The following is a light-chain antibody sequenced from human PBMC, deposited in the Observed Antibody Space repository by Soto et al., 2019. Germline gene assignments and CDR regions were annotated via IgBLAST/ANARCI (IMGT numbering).Light chain of an antibody. CDR1: SNEVGGYNY. Sequence: QSVLNQPASVSGAPGQSITIPCPGTSNEVGGYNYVSWYQQHPGKAPKFMIYDVSNRPSGVSTRFSGSKSGNTASLTISGLQAEDEADYYCNSYTTSNTRQIVFGTGTKVTVL. V-gene: IGLV2-14*01. J-gene: IGLJ1*01. CDR2: DVS. CDR3: NSYTTSNTRQIV.